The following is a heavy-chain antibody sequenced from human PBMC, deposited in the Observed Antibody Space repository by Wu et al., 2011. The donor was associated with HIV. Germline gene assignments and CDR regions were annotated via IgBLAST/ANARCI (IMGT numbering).Heavy chain of an antibody. J-gene: IGHJ4*02. CDR1: GYTFSGYY. V-gene: IGHV1-2*02. Sequence: QVQLVQSGAEVKKPGASVKVSCTASGYTFSGYYMNWVRQAPGQGLEWMGWINPDSGDTKFAQKFQGRVTMTRDTSISTAYMELSRLRSDDTAVFYCARAGTYCSGGSCFPXEYWGQGTLVTVSS. CDR2: INPDSGDT. CDR3: ARAGTYCSGGSCFPXEY. D-gene: IGHD2-15*01.